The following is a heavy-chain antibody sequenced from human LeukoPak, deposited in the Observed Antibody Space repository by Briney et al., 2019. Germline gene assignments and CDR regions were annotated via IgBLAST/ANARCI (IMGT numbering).Heavy chain of an antibody. D-gene: IGHD6-19*01. CDR2: ISPNSGGT. CDR1: GYTFTDYY. V-gene: IGHV1-2*02. Sequence: GASAKVSCKASGYTFTDYYMHWVRQAPGQGLEWMGWISPNSGGTNYAQKFQGRVTMTRATSISTAYMELSRLRSDDTAVYYCARGSPDYSSGWFYDYWGQGTLVTVSS. CDR3: ARGSPDYSSGWFYDY. J-gene: IGHJ4*02.